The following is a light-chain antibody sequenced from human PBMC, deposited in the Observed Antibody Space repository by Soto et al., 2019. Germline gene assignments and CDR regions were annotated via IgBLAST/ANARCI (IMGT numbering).Light chain of an antibody. Sequence: QSALTQPASVSGSPRQSITISCTGTSNDVGGYNYVSWYQQHPGKAPKLMIYDVSNRPSGVSNRFSGSKSGNTASLTISGLQAEDEADYYCSSITTGSTVVFGGGTQLTVL. J-gene: IGLJ2*01. CDR3: SSITTGSTVV. CDR2: DVS. V-gene: IGLV2-14*01. CDR1: SNDVGGYNY.